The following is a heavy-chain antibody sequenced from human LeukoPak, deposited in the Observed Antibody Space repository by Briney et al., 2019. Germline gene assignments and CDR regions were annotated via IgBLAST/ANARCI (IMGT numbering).Heavy chain of an antibody. CDR3: ASPLIVASAFDI. Sequence: GGSLRLSCAASGFTFSSYGMHWVRQAPGKGLEWVAVIWYDGSNKYYADSVKGRFTISRDNSKNTLFLQMNSLRVEDTAVYYCASPLIVASAFDIWGQGTMVTVSS. CDR2: IWYDGSNK. CDR1: GFTFSSYG. J-gene: IGHJ3*02. D-gene: IGHD2-15*01. V-gene: IGHV3-33*01.